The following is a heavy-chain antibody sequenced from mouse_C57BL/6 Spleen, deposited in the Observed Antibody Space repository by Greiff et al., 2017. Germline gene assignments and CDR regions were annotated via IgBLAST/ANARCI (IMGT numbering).Heavy chain of an antibody. Sequence: VQLQQPGTELVKPGASVKLSCKASGYTFTSYWMHWVKQRPGQGLEWIGNINPSNGGTNYNEKFKSKATLTVDKYSSTAYMQLSSLTSEDSAVYYCARAGDYISWYFDVWGTGTTVTVSS. V-gene: IGHV1-53*01. CDR1: GYTFTSYW. J-gene: IGHJ1*03. CDR3: ARAGDYISWYFDV. D-gene: IGHD1-3*01. CDR2: INPSNGGT.